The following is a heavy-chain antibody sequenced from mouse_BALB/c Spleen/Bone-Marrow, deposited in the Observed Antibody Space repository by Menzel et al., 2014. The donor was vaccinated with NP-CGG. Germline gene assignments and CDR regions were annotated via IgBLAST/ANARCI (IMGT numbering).Heavy chain of an antibody. CDR3: ARGGYDDAVDY. V-gene: IGHV3-2*02. Sequence: EVKLQESGPGLVKPSQSLSLTCTVTGYSITSDYAWNWIRQFPGNKLEWMGYISYSGSTSYNSSLKSRISITRDTSKNQFFLQLNSVTSEDTATYYCARGGYDDAVDYWGQGTSVTVSS. CDR1: GYSITSDYA. D-gene: IGHD2-14*01. J-gene: IGHJ4*01. CDR2: ISYSGST.